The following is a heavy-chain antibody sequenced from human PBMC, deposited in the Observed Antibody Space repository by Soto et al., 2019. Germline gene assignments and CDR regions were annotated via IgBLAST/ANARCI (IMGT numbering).Heavy chain of an antibody. CDR2: IYYSGST. J-gene: IGHJ6*02. V-gene: IGHV4-39*07. Sequence: PSETLSLTCTVSGGSISSSSYYWGWIRQPPGKGLEWIGSIYYSGSTYYNPSLKSRVTISVDKSKNQFSLKLSSVTAADTAVYYCARLHGYCISSSCHGHYAMDVWGQGTTVTVSS. CDR1: GGSISSSSYY. CDR3: ARLHGYCISSSCHGHYAMDV. D-gene: IGHD2-2*01.